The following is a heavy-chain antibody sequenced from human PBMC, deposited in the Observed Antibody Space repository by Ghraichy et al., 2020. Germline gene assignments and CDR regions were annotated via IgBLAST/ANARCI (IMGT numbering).Heavy chain of an antibody. V-gene: IGHV4-4*07. J-gene: IGHJ6*02. CDR2: IYTSGST. CDR1: GGSISSFY. D-gene: IGHD2-21*02. Sequence: SETLSLTCTVSGGSISSFYWSWIRQPAGKGLEWLGRIYTSGSTSYNPSLKSRVTMSVDTSKNQFSLRLSSVTAADTAVYYCARTYCGDDCYPPSSYYYGMDVWGQGTTVTVSS. CDR3: ARTYCGDDCYPPSSYYYGMDV.